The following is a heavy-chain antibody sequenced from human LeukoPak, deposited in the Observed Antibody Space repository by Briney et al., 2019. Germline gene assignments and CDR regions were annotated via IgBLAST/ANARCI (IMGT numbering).Heavy chain of an antibody. V-gene: IGHV4-59*01. CDR2: IYYSGST. Sequence: PSETLSLTCTVSGGSISSYYWSWTRQPPGKGLEWIGYIYYSGSTNSNPSLKSRVTISVDTSKNQFSLKLSSVTAADTAVYSCAGGGSDGYSYGSFYYMDVWGKGTTVTVSS. CDR1: GGSISSYY. D-gene: IGHD5-18*01. J-gene: IGHJ6*03. CDR3: AGGGSDGYSYGSFYYMDV.